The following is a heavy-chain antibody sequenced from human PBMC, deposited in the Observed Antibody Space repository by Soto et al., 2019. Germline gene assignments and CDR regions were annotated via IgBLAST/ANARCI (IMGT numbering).Heavy chain of an antibody. CDR1: GGSIRSYY. Sequence: PSETLSLTCTVSGGSIRSYYWTWIRQPPGEGLERIGFIYYSGRSISYTGSTTYNPSLKSRVNISIDTSKNQFSLKVTSLTAADAAVYSCARAGYNGGPDAIEIWGQGTMCTVSS. J-gene: IGHJ3*02. CDR2: IYYSGRSISYTGST. CDR3: ARAGYNGGPDAIEI. D-gene: IGHD2-8*01. V-gene: IGHV4-59*01.